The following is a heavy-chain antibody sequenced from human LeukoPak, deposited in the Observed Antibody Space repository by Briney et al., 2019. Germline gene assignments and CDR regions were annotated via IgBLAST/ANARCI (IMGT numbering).Heavy chain of an antibody. CDR1: GGSFSGYY. Sequence: PSETLSLTCAVYGGSFSGYYWSWIRQPPGKGLEWIGEINHSGSTNYNPSLKSRVTISVDTSKNQFSLKLSSVTAADTAVYYCARARPGSSYYGSGSKFDYWGQGSLVTVSS. D-gene: IGHD3-10*01. CDR3: ARARPGSSYYGSGSKFDY. J-gene: IGHJ4*02. V-gene: IGHV4-34*01. CDR2: INHSGST.